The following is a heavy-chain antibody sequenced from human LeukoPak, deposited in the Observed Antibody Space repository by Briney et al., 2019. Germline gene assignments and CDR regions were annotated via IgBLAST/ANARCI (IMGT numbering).Heavy chain of an antibody. CDR2: IYYSGRT. CDR1: GGSISTSSYY. J-gene: IGHJ4*02. CDR3: ARHISSSGIYAYFDY. V-gene: IGHV4-39*07. Sequence: SETLSLTCTVSGGSISTSSYYWGWIRQPPGKGLEWIGNIYYSGRTYYSPSLKSRVTISVDTSKNQFSLKLSSVTAADTAVYYCARHISSSGIYAYFDYWGQGTLVTVSS. D-gene: IGHD2-21*01.